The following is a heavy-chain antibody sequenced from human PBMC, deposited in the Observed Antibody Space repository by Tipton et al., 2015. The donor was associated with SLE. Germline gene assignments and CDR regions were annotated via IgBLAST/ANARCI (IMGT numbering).Heavy chain of an antibody. CDR1: GFTFSSYA. D-gene: IGHD4-11*01. J-gene: IGHJ3*01. V-gene: IGHV3-30*04. Sequence: SLRLSCAASGFTFSSYAMHWVRQAPGKGLEWVAVISYDGSNKYYADSVKGRFTISRDNSRNTLYLQMNSLRAEDTAVYYCASSNGYSDAFDFWGQGTMVTVSS. CDR3: ASSNGYSDAFDF. CDR2: ISYDGSNK.